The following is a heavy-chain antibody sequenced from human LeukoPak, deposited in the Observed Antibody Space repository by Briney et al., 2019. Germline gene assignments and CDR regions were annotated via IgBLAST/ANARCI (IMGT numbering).Heavy chain of an antibody. Sequence: SQTLSLTCTVSGGSISSGDYYWSWIRQPPGKGLEWIGYIYYSGSTCYNPSLQSRVIISVDTSKNQFSLKLTSVTAADTAVYYCARALYSMTTVTTEYWFDYWGQGTLVTVSS. CDR3: ARALYSMTTVTTEYWFDY. J-gene: IGHJ4*02. V-gene: IGHV4-30-4*01. D-gene: IGHD4-17*01. CDR2: IYYSGST. CDR1: GGSISSGDYY.